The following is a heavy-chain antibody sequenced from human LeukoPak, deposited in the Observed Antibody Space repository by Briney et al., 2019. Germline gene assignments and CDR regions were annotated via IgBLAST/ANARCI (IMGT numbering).Heavy chain of an antibody. D-gene: IGHD3-16*01. CDR1: GFVFSRDN. CDR3: VREVGRPKTFFFDS. Sequence: GGSLRLSCIASGFVFSRDNMNWVRRAPGKGLEWVAHISEAIYYADSVQGRFTISRDNAKNSLYLQMTTLRAEDTAIYYCVREVGRPKTFFFDSWGRGTPVTVSS. CDR2: ISEAI. J-gene: IGHJ4*02. V-gene: IGHV3-48*04.